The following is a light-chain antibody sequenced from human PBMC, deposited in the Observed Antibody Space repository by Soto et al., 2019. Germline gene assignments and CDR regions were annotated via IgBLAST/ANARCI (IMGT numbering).Light chain of an antibody. CDR3: QQRSNRIT. V-gene: IGKV3-11*01. J-gene: IGKJ5*01. Sequence: EIVLTQSPATLSLSPGERATLSCRASQSVSSYLAWYQQKPGQAPRLLIYDASNRATGIPARFSGSGSGTDFSLTISSLEPEDFAVYYCQQRSNRITSGHGTRLEIK. CDR2: DAS. CDR1: QSVSSY.